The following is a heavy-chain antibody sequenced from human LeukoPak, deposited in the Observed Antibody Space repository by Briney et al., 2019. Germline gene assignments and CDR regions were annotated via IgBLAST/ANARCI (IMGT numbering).Heavy chain of an antibody. CDR1: GGSISTYY. D-gene: IGHD6-6*01. CDR2: SYYSGST. V-gene: IGHV4-59*08. Sequence: PSETLSLTCTVSGGSISTYYWSWIRQPPGKGLEYIGYSYYSGSTDYNPSLKSRVTISVDTSNQFSLMLTSVTAADTAVYYCARQSISARRAFDIWGQGTMVTVSS. J-gene: IGHJ3*02. CDR3: ARQSISARRAFDI.